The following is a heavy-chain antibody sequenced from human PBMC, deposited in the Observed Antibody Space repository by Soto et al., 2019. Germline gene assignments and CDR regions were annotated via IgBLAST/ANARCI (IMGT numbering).Heavy chain of an antibody. CDR1: DFSLTTTGVG. CDR2: IYWDNDR. J-gene: IGHJ3*01. V-gene: IGHV2-5*02. D-gene: IGHD3-16*02. Sequence: QITLKESGPTLVNPTQTLTLTCTFSDFSLTTTGVGVGWIRQPPGKALEWLAVIYWDNDRRYCPSLTSRLTVTKDASKNQVVLTMTNMDPVDTATYYCAHVTITYGGAIGDEAFDVWGQGTMVTVSS. CDR3: AHVTITYGGAIGDEAFDV.